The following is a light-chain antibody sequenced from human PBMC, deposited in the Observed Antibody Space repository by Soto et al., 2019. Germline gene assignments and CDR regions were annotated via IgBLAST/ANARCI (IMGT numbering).Light chain of an antibody. Sequence: QSVLTQPHSVSGSPGQSVAISCTGTSTDVGAYNYVSWYQKHPGKAPKLIIYDVSKRPSGVPDRFSGSKSGNTASLTISGLQAEDETDYYCCSYAGSYTWVFGGGTKLTVL. V-gene: IGLV2-11*01. CDR3: CSYAGSYTWV. CDR1: STDVGAYNY. CDR2: DVS. J-gene: IGLJ3*02.